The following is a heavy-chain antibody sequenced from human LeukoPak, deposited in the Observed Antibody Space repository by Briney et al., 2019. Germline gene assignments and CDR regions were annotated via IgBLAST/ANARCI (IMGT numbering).Heavy chain of an antibody. CDR1: GGSIRGYY. J-gene: IGHJ4*02. CDR2: ISYSGNT. CDR3: ARHGRRFLDH. Sequence: SETLSLTCSVSGGSIRGYYWSWIRQSPGKRLEWIGYISYSGNTNYNPSLKSRVTISVDTSKSHFSLKLSSVTAADTAVYYCARHGRRFLDHWGQGTLVTVSS. V-gene: IGHV4-59*08. D-gene: IGHD3-3*01.